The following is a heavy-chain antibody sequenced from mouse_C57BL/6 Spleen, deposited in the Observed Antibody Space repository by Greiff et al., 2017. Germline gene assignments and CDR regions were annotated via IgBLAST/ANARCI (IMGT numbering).Heavy chain of an antibody. CDR1: GYTFTSYW. Sequence: VQLQQPGAELVRPGSSVKLSCKASGYTFTSYWMDWVKQRPGQGLEWIGNIYPSDSETHYNQKFKDKATLTVDKSSSTAYMQLSSLTSEDSAVYYCARFHGGYRHGGVAYWGQGTLVTVSA. V-gene: IGHV1-61*01. D-gene: IGHD1-1*02. CDR2: IYPSDSET. J-gene: IGHJ3*01. CDR3: ARFHGGYRHGGVAY.